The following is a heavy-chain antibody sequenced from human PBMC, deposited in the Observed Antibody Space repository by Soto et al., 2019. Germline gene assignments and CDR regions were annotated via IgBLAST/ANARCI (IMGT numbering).Heavy chain of an antibody. Sequence: QVQLVESGGGVVQPGRSLRLSCAASGFTFSSYDMHWVRQAPGKGLEWVAVIWYDGSNKYYADSVKGRFTISRDNSKNTLYLQMNSLRAEDTAVYYCARDLSRGYSYGSDYWGQGTLVTVSS. CDR3: ARDLSRGYSYGSDY. J-gene: IGHJ4*02. CDR1: GFTFSSYD. D-gene: IGHD5-18*01. V-gene: IGHV3-33*01. CDR2: IWYDGSNK.